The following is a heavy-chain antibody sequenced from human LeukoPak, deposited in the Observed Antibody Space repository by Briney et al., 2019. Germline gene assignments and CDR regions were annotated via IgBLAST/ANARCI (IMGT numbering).Heavy chain of an antibody. Sequence: SETLSLTCAASGGSISSGGYSWSWIRQPPGKGLEWIGYIYHSGSTYYNPSLKSRVTISVDRSKNQFSLKLSSVTAADTAVYYCATLDDQWLVFDYWGQGTLVTVSS. V-gene: IGHV4-30-2*01. CDR3: ATLDDQWLVFDY. D-gene: IGHD6-19*01. CDR2: IYHSGST. CDR1: GGSISSGGYS. J-gene: IGHJ4*02.